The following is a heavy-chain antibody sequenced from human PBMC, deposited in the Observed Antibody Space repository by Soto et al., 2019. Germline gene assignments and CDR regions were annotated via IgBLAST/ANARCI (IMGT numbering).Heavy chain of an antibody. J-gene: IGHJ5*02. V-gene: IGHV5-51*01. Sequence: PGESLKISCKGSGYSFTSYWIGWVRQMPGKGPEWMGIIYPGDSDTRYSPSFQGQVTISADKSISTAYLQWSSLKASDTAMYYCARSLVPAAIPRWFDPWGQGTLVTVSS. CDR1: GYSFTSYW. D-gene: IGHD2-2*01. CDR2: IYPGDSDT. CDR3: ARSLVPAAIPRWFDP.